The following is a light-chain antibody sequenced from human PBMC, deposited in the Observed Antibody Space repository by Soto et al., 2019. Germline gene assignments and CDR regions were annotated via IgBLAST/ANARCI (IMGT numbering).Light chain of an antibody. J-gene: IGKJ3*01. CDR3: QQSYSPPFT. V-gene: IGKV1-39*01. CDR2: AAS. CDR1: QSISSY. Sequence: DIQMTQSPSSLSASVGDRVTITCRASQSISSYLNWYQQKPGKAPKLLIYAASSLQSGVPSRFSGSGSGTDFTLTISSLQPEDFANYYCQQSYSPPFTFGPGTKVDIK.